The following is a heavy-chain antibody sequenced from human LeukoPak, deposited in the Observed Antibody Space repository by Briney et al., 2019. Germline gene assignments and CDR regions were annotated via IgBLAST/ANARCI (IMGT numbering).Heavy chain of an antibody. J-gene: IGHJ5*02. CDR3: ARDNSVGDVAWWFDP. CDR2: INPSGSST. D-gene: IGHD1-26*01. V-gene: IGHV1-46*01. CDR1: GYSFTSHY. Sequence: ASVKVSCKASGYSFTSHYMHWVRQAPGQGLEWFGLINPSGSSTLYAQKFQGRVTMTRHMSTTTDYMELSSLRSEDTAVYYCARDNSVGDVAWWFDPWGQGTLVTVSS.